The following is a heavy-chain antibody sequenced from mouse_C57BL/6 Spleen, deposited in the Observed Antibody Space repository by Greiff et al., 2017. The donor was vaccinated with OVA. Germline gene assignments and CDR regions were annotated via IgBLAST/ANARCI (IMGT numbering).Heavy chain of an antibody. D-gene: IGHD4-1*01. Sequence: GGGLVQPKGSLKLSCAASGFSFNTYAMNWVRQAPGKGLEWVARIRSKSNNYATYYADSVKDRFTISRDDSESMLYLQMNNLKTEDTSMYYCVRWDGDYWGQGTTLTVSS. J-gene: IGHJ2*01. CDR2: IRSKSNNYAT. V-gene: IGHV10-1*01. CDR3: VRWDGDY. CDR1: GFSFNTYA.